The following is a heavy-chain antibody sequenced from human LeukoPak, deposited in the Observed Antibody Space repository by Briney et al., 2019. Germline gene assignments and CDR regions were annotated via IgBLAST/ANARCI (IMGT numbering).Heavy chain of an antibody. D-gene: IGHD6-13*01. CDR1: GGSISSYY. CDR3: ARVIAAAGPYPYYFDY. J-gene: IGHJ4*02. V-gene: IGHV4-4*07. CDR2: IYTSGST. Sequence: PSETLSLTCTVSGGSISSYYWSWIRQPAGKGLEWIGRIYTSGSTNYNPSLKSRVTMSVDTSKNQFSLKLSSVTAADTAVYYCARVIAAAGPYPYYFDYWGQGTLVTVSS.